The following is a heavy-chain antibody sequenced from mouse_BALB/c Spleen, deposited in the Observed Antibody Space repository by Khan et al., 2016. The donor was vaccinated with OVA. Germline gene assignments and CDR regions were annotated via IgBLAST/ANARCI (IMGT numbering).Heavy chain of an antibody. Sequence: VQLQQSGPEPVRPGASVKISCKASGYSFTDYMMYWVKQSHGKSLEWIGNINPYYGSSNYNLKFKDKATLTVDKSSSTAYVPINSLTSEDSAVDCCARAGWLQGLLAYWGQGTLVTVSA. CDR1: GYSFTDYM. J-gene: IGHJ3*01. D-gene: IGHD2-2*01. CDR3: ARAGWLQGLLAY. CDR2: INPYYGSS. V-gene: IGHV1-39*01.